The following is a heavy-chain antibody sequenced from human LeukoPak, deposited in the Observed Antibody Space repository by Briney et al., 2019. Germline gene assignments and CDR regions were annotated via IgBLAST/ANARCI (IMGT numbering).Heavy chain of an antibody. Sequence: GESLRLSCAASGFTFRIYSMNWVRQAPGKGLEWVSSISYSSGHIYYADSVKGRFTISRDNAKNSLYLQMNSLRADDTALYYCARDATVTTNSRYAFDIWGQGTMVTVSS. CDR3: ARDATVTTNSRYAFDI. CDR2: ISYSSGHI. D-gene: IGHD4-17*01. CDR1: GFTFRIYS. J-gene: IGHJ3*02. V-gene: IGHV3-21*01.